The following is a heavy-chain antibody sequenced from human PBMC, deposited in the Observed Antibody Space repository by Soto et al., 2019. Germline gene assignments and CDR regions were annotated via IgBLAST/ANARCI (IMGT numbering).Heavy chain of an antibody. CDR1: GGSISSYY. CDR3: ARSPYYDYVWVDYFDY. CDR2: IYYSGST. D-gene: IGHD3-16*01. J-gene: IGHJ4*02. Sequence: SETLSLTCTVSGGSISSYYWSWIRQPPGKGLEWIGYIYYSGSTNYNPSLKSRVTISVDTSKNQFSLKLSSVTAADTAVYYCARSPYYDYVWVDYFDYWGQGTLVTVSS. V-gene: IGHV4-59*01.